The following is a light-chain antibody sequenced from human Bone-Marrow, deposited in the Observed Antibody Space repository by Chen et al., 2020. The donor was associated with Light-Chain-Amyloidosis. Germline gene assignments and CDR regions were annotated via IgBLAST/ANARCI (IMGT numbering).Light chain of an antibody. V-gene: IGKV1-27*01. CDR1: QDIGNY. J-gene: IGKJ1*01. CDR3: QEYDDAPWT. CDR2: DAS. Sequence: DIQMTQSPSSLSASVGDRVTVTCRASQDIGNYLAWYNQKPGTVPKLLVYDASDLESGVPSRFSASGSGADFTLTISSLQPEDVGTYYCQEYDDAPWTFGQGTKVEIK.